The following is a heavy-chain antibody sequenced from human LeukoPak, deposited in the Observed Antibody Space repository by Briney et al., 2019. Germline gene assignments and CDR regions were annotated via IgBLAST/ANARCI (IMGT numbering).Heavy chain of an antibody. CDR2: INHSGST. V-gene: IGHV4-34*01. D-gene: IGHD4-23*01. CDR3: ARAGLYGGLHYNN. J-gene: IGHJ4*02. CDR1: GGSFSSYY. Sequence: SETLSLTCAVYGGSFSSYYWSWIRQPPGKGLEWIGEINHSGSTNYNPSPKSRVTISVDTSKNQFSLNLSSVTAADTAVYYCARAGLYGGLHYNNWGQGTLVTVS.